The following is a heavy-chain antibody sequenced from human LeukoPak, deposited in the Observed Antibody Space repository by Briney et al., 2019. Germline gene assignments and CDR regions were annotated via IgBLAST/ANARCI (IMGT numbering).Heavy chain of an antibody. J-gene: IGHJ4*02. CDR3: ARDEPSGYDYFDY. Sequence: GGSLRLSCAASGFTLSKYWMHWVRQAPGKGPVWVSRMNTDGSRIDYADSVKGRFTISRDSAKNSLYLQMNSLRAEDTAVYYCARDEPSGYDYFDYWGQGTLVTVSS. CDR1: GFTLSKYW. D-gene: IGHD5-12*01. CDR2: MNTDGSRI. V-gene: IGHV3-74*01.